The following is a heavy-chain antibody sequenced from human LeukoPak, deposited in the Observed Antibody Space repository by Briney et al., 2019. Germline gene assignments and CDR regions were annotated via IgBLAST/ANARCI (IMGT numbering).Heavy chain of an antibody. J-gene: IGHJ4*02. CDR3: ARVRDGYNADRAVDY. Sequence: ASVKVSCKASGGTFSSYAISWVRQAPGQGLEWMGRIIPILGIANYAQKFQGRVTITADKSTSTAYMELSSLRSEDTAVYYCARVRDGYNADRAVDYWGQGTLVTVSS. CDR1: GGTFSSYA. D-gene: IGHD5-24*01. CDR2: IIPILGIA. V-gene: IGHV1-69*04.